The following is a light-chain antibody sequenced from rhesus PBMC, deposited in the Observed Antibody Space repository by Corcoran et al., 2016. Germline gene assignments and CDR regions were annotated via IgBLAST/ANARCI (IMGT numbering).Light chain of an antibody. Sequence: QAAPTQPPSVSGSPGQSVTISCTGTSSDVGDYNYVPWYQQHPDKAPKLMIFGVSKRPSGVSDRFSGSKSGNTASLTISGLQAEDEADYYCCSYTTSSTFIFGTGTRLTVL. CDR2: GVS. J-gene: IGLJ1*01. CDR3: CSYTTSSTFI. CDR1: SSDVGDYNY. V-gene: IGLV2S7*01.